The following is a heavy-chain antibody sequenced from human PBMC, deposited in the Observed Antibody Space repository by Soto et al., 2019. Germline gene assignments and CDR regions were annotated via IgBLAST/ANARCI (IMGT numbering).Heavy chain of an antibody. CDR2: ITPYNGNT. D-gene: IGHD5-18*01. J-gene: IGHJ5*02. Sequence: QVQLVQSGAEVKKPGASVKVSCKASGYTFTSYGINWVRQAPGQGLEWMGWITPYNGNTKYAQKVQGRVTMTTDTSTSTAYMELRSLRSDDTAVYYCARGAAKSSYGYIWWLDPWGQGTLVTVSP. CDR3: ARGAAKSSYGYIWWLDP. V-gene: IGHV1-18*01. CDR1: GYTFTSYG.